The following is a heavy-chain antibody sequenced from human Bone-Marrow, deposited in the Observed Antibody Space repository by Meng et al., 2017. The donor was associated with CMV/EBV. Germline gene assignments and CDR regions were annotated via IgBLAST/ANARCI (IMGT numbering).Heavy chain of an antibody. J-gene: IGHJ5*02. Sequence: SVKVSCKASGGTFSSYAISWVRQAPGQGLEWMGGIIPIFGTANYAQKFQGRVTITTDESTSTAYMELSSLRFEDTAVYYCARVNYDFWSFDPWGQGTLVTVSS. CDR1: GGTFSSYA. V-gene: IGHV1-69*05. D-gene: IGHD3-3*01. CDR3: ARVNYDFWSFDP. CDR2: IIPIFGTA.